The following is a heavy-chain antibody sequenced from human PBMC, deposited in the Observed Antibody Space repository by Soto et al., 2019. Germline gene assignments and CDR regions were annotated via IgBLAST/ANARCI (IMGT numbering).Heavy chain of an antibody. CDR2: INHSGST. V-gene: IGHV4-34*01. D-gene: IGHD3-16*01. CDR3: ARDSVDGGIAFDI. CDR1: GGSFSGYY. J-gene: IGHJ3*02. Sequence: SETLSLTCAVYGGSFSGYYWSWIRQPPGKGLEWIGEINHSGSTNYNPSLKSRVTISVDTSKNQFSLKLSSVTAADTAVYYCARDSVDGGIAFDIWGQGTMVTVSS.